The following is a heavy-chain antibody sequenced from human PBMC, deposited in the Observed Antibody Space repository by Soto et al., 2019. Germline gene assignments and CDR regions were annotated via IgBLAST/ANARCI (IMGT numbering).Heavy chain of an antibody. CDR3: AHGSGWLFDY. D-gene: IGHD6-19*01. CDR2: RYWDDDS. J-gene: IGHJ4*02. Sequence: QITLKESGPTLVKPTQTLTLTCTFSGFSLSTRDVGVGWIRQPPGKALEWLALRYWDDDSRYSPSLRRRLTLTKDTSKNQVVLTMTNMDPVDTATYYCAHGSGWLFDYWGPGTLVTVSS. CDR1: GFSLSTRDVG. V-gene: IGHV2-5*02.